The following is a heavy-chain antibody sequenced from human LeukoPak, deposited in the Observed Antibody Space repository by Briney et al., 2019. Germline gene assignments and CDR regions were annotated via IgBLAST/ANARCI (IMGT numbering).Heavy chain of an antibody. Sequence: GGSLRLSCAASGFTFSSYSMNWVRQAPGKGLEWVSFISSSSSTIYYADSVKGRFTISRDNAKNSLYLQMNSLRAEDTAVYYCARDRGGRYSAIDYWGQGTLVTVSS. CDR1: GFTFSSYS. CDR3: ARDRGGRYSAIDY. D-gene: IGHD1-26*01. J-gene: IGHJ4*02. V-gene: IGHV3-48*04. CDR2: ISSSSSTI.